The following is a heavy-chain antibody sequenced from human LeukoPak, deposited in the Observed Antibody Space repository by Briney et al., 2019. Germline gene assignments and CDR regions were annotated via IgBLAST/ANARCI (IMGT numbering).Heavy chain of an antibody. D-gene: IGHD6-6*01. V-gene: IGHV3-33*01. CDR1: GFTFSSCG. Sequence: GGSLRLSCAASGFTFSSCGMHWVRQAPGKGLEWVAVIWYDGSNKYYADSVKGRFTISRDNSKNTLYLQMNSLRAEDTAVYYCARDRSSSPIDYWGQGTLVTVSS. CDR2: IWYDGSNK. J-gene: IGHJ4*02. CDR3: ARDRSSSPIDY.